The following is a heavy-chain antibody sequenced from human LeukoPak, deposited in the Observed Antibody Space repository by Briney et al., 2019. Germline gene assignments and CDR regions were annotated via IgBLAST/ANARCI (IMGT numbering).Heavy chain of an antibody. CDR3: ARTPDYFDY. CDR1: GASVSSGSYY. J-gene: IGHJ4*02. Sequence: SETLSLTCTVSGASVSSGSYYWSWIRQPPGKGLEWIGYIYYSGSTNYNPSLKSRVTISVDTSKNQFSLKLSSVTAADTAVYYCARTPDYFDYWGQGTLVTVSS. V-gene: IGHV4-61*01. CDR2: IYYSGST.